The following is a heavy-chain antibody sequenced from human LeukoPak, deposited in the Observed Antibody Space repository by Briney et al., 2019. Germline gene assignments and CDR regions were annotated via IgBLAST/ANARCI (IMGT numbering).Heavy chain of an antibody. V-gene: IGHV4-61*02. Sequence: SETLSLTCTVSGGSISSGSYYWSWIRQPAGKGLQWIGRIYTSGSTNYNPSLKSRVTISVNTSKNQFSLKLSSVTAADTAVYYCARARIAAAGTPYFDYWGQGTLVTVSS. CDR3: ARARIAAAGTPYFDY. CDR1: GGSISSGSYY. CDR2: IYTSGST. D-gene: IGHD6-13*01. J-gene: IGHJ4*02.